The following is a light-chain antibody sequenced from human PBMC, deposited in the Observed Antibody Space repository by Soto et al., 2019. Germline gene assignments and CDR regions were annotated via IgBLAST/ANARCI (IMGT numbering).Light chain of an antibody. CDR2: SNN. CDR3: SLYSSNGSLI. V-gene: IGLV1-44*01. Sequence: QSVLTQPPSASGTPGQTVTISCSGSSSNIGSNSVNWYQQVPGTAPKLLIYSNNNRPSGAPDRFSGSTSGNTASLTISGLQAEDETDYFCSLYSSNGSLIFGPGTKVTV. J-gene: IGLJ1*01. CDR1: SSNIGSNS.